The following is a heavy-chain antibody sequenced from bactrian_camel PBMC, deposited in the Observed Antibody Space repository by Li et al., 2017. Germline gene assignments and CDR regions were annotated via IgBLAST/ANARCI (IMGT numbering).Heavy chain of an antibody. J-gene: IGHJ4*01. CDR2: INSGGSST. CDR1: GFTFSSYA. D-gene: IGHD2*01. CDR3: AKAASSSSGYCAY. Sequence: VQLVESGGGLVQPGGSLRLSCVGSGFTFSSYAMSWVRQAPGKGLEWVSAINSGGSSTYYADSVKGRFTISRDNAKNTLYLQLSSLKTEDTAMYYCAKAASSSSGYCAYWGQGTQVTVS. V-gene: IGHV3S40*01.